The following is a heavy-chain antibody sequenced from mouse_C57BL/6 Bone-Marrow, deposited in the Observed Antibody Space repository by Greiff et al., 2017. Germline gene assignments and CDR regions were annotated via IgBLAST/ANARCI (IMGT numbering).Heavy chain of an antibody. Sequence: VQLQQSGPELVKPGASVKISCKASGYAFSSSWMHWVKQRPGKGLEWIGRIYPGDGDTNYNGKFKGKATLTADKSSSTAYMQLSSLTSEDSAVYFCASLLLWFAYWGQGTLVTVSA. J-gene: IGHJ3*01. CDR3: ASLLLWFAY. CDR2: IYPGDGDT. CDR1: GYAFSSSW. V-gene: IGHV1-82*01. D-gene: IGHD1-1*01.